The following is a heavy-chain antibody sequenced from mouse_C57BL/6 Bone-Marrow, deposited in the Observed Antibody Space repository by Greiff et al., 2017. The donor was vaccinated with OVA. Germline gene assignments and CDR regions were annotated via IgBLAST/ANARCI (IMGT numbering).Heavy chain of an antibody. Sequence: QVQLKQPGAELVKPGASVKLSCKASGYTFTSYWMHWVKQRPGRGLEWIGRIDPNSGGTKYNEKFKSKATLTVDKPSSTAYMQLSSLKSEDSAVYYCAREAYYYYGSSWGFAYWGQGTLVTVSA. J-gene: IGHJ3*01. CDR2: IDPNSGGT. CDR1: GYTFTSYW. V-gene: IGHV1-72*01. D-gene: IGHD1-1*01. CDR3: AREAYYYYGSSWGFAY.